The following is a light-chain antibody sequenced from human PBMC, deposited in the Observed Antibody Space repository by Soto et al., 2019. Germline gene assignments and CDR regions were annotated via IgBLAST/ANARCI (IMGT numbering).Light chain of an antibody. CDR3: QSYDSSLSGWV. CDR1: SSNIGAGYD. Sequence: QSVLTQPPSVSGAPRQRVNISCTGSSSNIGAGYDVHWYQQLPGTAPKLLIYGNSNRPSGVPDRFSGSKSGTSASLAITGLQAEDEADYYCQSYDSSLSGWVFGGGTKLTVL. V-gene: IGLV1-40*01. CDR2: GNS. J-gene: IGLJ3*02.